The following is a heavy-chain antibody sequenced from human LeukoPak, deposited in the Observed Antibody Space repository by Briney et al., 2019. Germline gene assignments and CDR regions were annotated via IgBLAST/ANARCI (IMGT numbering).Heavy chain of an antibody. CDR3: AKGRKRTTVTTFDY. Sequence: GGSLRLSCAAPGFTFSSYAMSWVRQVPGKGLEWVSAISGSGGSTYYADSVKGRFTISRDNSKNTLYLQMNSLRAEDTAVYYCAKGRKRTTVTTFDYWGQGTLVTVSS. J-gene: IGHJ4*02. CDR1: GFTFSSYA. D-gene: IGHD4-17*01. V-gene: IGHV3-23*01. CDR2: ISGSGGST.